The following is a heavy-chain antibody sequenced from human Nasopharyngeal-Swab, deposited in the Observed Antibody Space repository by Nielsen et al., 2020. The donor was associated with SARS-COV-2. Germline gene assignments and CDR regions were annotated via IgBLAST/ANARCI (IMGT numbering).Heavy chain of an antibody. D-gene: IGHD3-16*01. CDR3: ARGRVWGSYYFDY. Sequence: SETLSLTCAVYGGSFSGYYWSWIRQPPGKGLEWIGEINHSGSTNYNPSLKSRVTISVDTSKNQFSLQLRSVTAADTAVYYCARGRVWGSYYFDYWGQGTLVTVSS. J-gene: IGHJ4*02. CDR2: INHSGST. V-gene: IGHV4-34*01. CDR1: GGSFSGYY.